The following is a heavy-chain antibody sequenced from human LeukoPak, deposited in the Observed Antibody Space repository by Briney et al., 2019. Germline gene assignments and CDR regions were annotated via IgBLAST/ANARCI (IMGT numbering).Heavy chain of an antibody. D-gene: IGHD2-2*01. CDR2: INHSGST. CDR3: ARRALSSTSI. Sequence: SETLSLTCAVYGGSFSGYYWSWIRQPPGKGLEWIGEINHSGSTNYNPSLKSRVTISVDTSKNQFSLKLSSVTAADTAVYYCARRALSSTSIWGQGTMVTVSS. V-gene: IGHV4-34*01. J-gene: IGHJ3*02. CDR1: GGSFSGYY.